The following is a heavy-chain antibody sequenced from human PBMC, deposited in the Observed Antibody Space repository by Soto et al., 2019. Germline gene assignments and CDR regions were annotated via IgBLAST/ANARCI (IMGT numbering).Heavy chain of an antibody. CDR1: GFIFSDYY. D-gene: IGHD1-1*01. V-gene: IGHV3-11*06. CDR2: ISTRSTYT. Sequence: ESGGGLVKAGGSLRLSCAASGFIFSDYYMSWVRQTPGKGREWISYISTRSTYTNYADSVKGRFTISRDNTKNSLYLQMDSLRVEDTAVYYCARDLAWKRGKVGRYYYGMDVWGQGTTVTVSS. CDR3: ARDLAWKRGKVGRYYYGMDV. J-gene: IGHJ6*02.